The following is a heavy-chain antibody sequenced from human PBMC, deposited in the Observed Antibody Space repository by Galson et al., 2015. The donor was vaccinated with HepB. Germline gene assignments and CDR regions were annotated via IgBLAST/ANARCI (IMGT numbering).Heavy chain of an antibody. CDR1: GYSLFEAS. D-gene: IGHD5/OR15-5a*01. J-gene: IGHJ4*02. Sequence: VKVSCKVSGYSLFEASIHWVRQAPGKGLEWMGGFDAEEGETIYAQRFQGRVTMTEDTSTDTAYMELNSRISQDTAVYFCAMDIVSTLYPYDSWGQGTLVTVSS. CDR2: FDAEEGET. CDR3: AMDIVSTLYPYDS. V-gene: IGHV1-24*01.